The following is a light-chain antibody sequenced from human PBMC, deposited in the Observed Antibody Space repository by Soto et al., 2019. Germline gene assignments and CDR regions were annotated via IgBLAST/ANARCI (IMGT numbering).Light chain of an antibody. J-gene: IGLJ2*01. CDR2: DVS. V-gene: IGLV2-14*01. Sequence: QSVLTQPASVSRSPGQSITISCTGTSSDVGGYNYVSWYHQHPGKAPKLMIYDVSNRPSGVSNRFSGSKSGNTASLTISGLQAEDEADYYCSSYTSSSTLVFGGGTQLTVL. CDR3: SSYTSSSTLV. CDR1: SSDVGGYNY.